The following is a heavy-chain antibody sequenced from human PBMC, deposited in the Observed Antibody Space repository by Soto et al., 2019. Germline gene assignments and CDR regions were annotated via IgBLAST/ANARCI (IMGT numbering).Heavy chain of an antibody. Sequence: EVQLVESGGGLVQPGGSLRLSCAASGFTFSSYWMFWVRQPPGKGLLWVSAINPDGTSTYYVDSVKGRFTISRDNAKNTLYLQMNSLRAEETAVYYCASLTKDASGFDFWGQGTLVTVSS. V-gene: IGHV3-74*01. CDR3: ASLTKDASGFDF. CDR2: INPDGTST. D-gene: IGHD2-15*01. CDR1: GFTFSSYW. J-gene: IGHJ4*02.